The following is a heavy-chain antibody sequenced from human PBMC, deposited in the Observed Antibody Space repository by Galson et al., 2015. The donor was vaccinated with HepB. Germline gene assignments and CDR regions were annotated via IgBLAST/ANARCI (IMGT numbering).Heavy chain of an antibody. CDR1: GFAFSNYA. V-gene: IGHV3-23*01. CDR2: IPGSHGTT. CDR3: AKDRVVRYFDWISDYFDY. Sequence: SLRLSCAASGFAFSNYAMSWVRQAPGKGLEWVSSIPGSHGTTFYADSVKGRFTISRDNSKNTLYLQMNSLRDEDTAVYYCAKDRVVRYFDWISDYFDYWGQGALVTVSA. D-gene: IGHD3-9*01. J-gene: IGHJ4*02.